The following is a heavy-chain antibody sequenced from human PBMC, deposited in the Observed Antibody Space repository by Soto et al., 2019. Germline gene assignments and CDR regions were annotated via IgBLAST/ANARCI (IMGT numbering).Heavy chain of an antibody. CDR3: ARGPSGDKVDY. D-gene: IGHD7-27*01. CDR2: IYHGGTT. J-gene: IGHJ4*02. CDR1: GGSISSSNW. V-gene: IGHV4-4*02. Sequence: SETLSLTCAVSGGSISSSNWWSWVRQPPGKGLEWIGEIYHGGTTYNNPSLTSRVTISVDTSNNQFSLKLSSVSAADTAVYYCARGPSGDKVDYWGQGTLVTVSS.